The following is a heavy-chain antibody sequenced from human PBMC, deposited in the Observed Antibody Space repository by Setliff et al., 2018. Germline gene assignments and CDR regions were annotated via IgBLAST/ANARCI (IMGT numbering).Heavy chain of an antibody. CDR2: INAGNGNT. D-gene: IGHD2-2*01. CDR1: GYTFTSYA. J-gene: IGHJ6*03. CDR3: ARDGFEIVVVPAAIYYYYYMDI. Sequence: ASVKVSCKASGYTFTSYAMHWVRQAPGQRLEWMGWINAGNGNTKYSQKFQGRVTITRDTSASTAYMELSSLRSEDTAVYYCARDGFEIVVVPAAIYYYYYMDIWGKGTTVTVSS. V-gene: IGHV1-3*01.